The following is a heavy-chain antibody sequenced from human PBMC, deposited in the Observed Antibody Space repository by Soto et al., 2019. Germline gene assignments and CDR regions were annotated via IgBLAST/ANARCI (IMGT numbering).Heavy chain of an antibody. J-gene: IGHJ5*02. D-gene: IGHD3-22*01. CDR3: ARGPMIERGDWFDP. CDR1: GGSISSGGYS. CDR2: IYHSGST. Sequence: SETLSLTCAVSGGSISSGGYSWSWIRQPPGKGLEWIGYIYHSGSTYYNPSLKSRVTISVVRSKNQFSLKLSSVTAADTAVYYCARGPMIERGDWFDPWGQGTLVTVSS. V-gene: IGHV4-30-2*01.